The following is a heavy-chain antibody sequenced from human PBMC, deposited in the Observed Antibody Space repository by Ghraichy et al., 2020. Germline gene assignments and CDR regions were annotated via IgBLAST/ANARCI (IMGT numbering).Heavy chain of an antibody. D-gene: IGHD1/OR15-1a*01. Sequence: SETLSLTCTVSGGSISSYYWSWIRQPPGKGLEWIGYIYYSGSTNYTPSLKSRVTISVDTSKNQFSLKLSSVTAADTAVYYCARGGYWNKGYPYFDYWGQGTLVTVSS. V-gene: IGHV4-59*01. CDR2: IYYSGST. CDR3: ARGGYWNKGYPYFDY. J-gene: IGHJ4*02. CDR1: GGSISSYY.